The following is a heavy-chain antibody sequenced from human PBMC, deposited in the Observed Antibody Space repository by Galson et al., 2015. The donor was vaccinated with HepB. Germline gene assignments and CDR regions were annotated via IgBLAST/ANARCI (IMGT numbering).Heavy chain of an antibody. CDR3: ARGPTADTT. CDR2: INEDGTEK. Sequence: SLRLSCAASGFTFTRDWMSWVRQAPGKGLEWVANINEDGTEKNYVDSVTGRFTISRDNAKDSLFLQMNSLRVEDTAVYYCARGPTADTTWGQGTLVTVSS. J-gene: IGHJ4*02. D-gene: IGHD5-18*01. V-gene: IGHV3-7*03. CDR1: GFTFTRDW.